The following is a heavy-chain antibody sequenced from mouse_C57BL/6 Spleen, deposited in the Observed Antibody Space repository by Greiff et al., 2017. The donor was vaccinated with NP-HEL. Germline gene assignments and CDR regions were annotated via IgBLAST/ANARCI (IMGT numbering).Heavy chain of an antibody. Sequence: EVKLQESGPGLVKPSQSLSLTCSVTGYSITSGYYWNWIRQFPGNKLEWMGYISYDGSNNYNPSLKNRISITRDTSKNQFFLKLNSVTTEDTATYYCARDYSGSSPYFDYWGQGTTLTVSS. J-gene: IGHJ2*01. D-gene: IGHD1-1*01. V-gene: IGHV3-6*01. CDR3: ARDYSGSSPYFDY. CDR1: GYSITSGYY. CDR2: ISYDGSN.